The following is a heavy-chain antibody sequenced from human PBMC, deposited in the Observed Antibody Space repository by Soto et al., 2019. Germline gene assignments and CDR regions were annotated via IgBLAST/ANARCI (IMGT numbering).Heavy chain of an antibody. D-gene: IGHD6-6*01. J-gene: IGHJ4*02. V-gene: IGHV3-15*07. CDR3: TTDGSIASRPSLGY. CDR1: GFTFSNAW. CDR2: IKSKTAGGTT. Sequence: EVQLVESGGGLVKPGESLRLSCAASGFTFSNAWMNWVRQAPGKGLEWVGRIKSKTAGGTTGYAAPVKGRFTISRXEXXTTLYLQMNSRKTEDTAVYYCTTDGSIASRPSLGYWGQGTLVTVSS.